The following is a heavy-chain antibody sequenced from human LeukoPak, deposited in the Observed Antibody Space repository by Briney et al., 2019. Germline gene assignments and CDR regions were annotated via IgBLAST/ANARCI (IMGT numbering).Heavy chain of an antibody. Sequence: GGSLRLSCAVSGFTFSGFAMSWVRQAPGKGLEWVSVVSGSGGSTYYADSVKGRFTVSRDNSKNTVYLQMNSLRAEDAALYYCAKDRYYYSSGSAGSYTIEYWGRGTLVTVSS. CDR3: AKDRYYYSSGSAGSYTIEY. CDR1: GFTFSGFA. CDR2: VSGSGGST. J-gene: IGHJ4*02. D-gene: IGHD3-22*01. V-gene: IGHV3-23*01.